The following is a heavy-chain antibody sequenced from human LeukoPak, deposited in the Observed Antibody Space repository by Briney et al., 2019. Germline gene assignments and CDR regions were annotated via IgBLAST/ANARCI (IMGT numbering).Heavy chain of an antibody. CDR1: GYTFTNHY. CDR2: INPSGGST. V-gene: IGHV1-46*01. D-gene: IGHD6-6*01. CDR3: ARWTPTIAALTY. J-gene: IGHJ4*02. Sequence: GASVKVSCKASGYTFTNHYMHWVRQAPGQGLEWMGIINPSGGSTSYVQKFQGRVTMTWDTSTSTVYMELSSLRSEDTAVYYCARWTPTIAALTYWGQGTLVTVSS.